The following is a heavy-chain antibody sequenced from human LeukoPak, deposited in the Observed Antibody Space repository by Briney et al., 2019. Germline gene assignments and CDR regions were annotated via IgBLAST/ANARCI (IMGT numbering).Heavy chain of an antibody. Sequence: PSETLSLTCAVSGGSISSSNWWSCFRQPPGKRLLWIGEIYHSGSTNYNPSLKSRVTISVDKSENQFSLNLNSVTAADTSVYYCAGLSYRTGSDYWGQGTLVTVSS. V-gene: IGHV4-4*02. CDR2: IYHSGST. CDR1: GGSISSSNW. CDR3: AGLSYRTGSDY. J-gene: IGHJ4*02. D-gene: IGHD1-1*01.